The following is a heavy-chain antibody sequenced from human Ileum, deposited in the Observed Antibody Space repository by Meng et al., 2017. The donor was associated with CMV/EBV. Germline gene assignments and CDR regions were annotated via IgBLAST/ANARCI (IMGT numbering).Heavy chain of an antibody. D-gene: IGHD6-25*01. CDR1: GFPFTSYW. J-gene: IGHJ4*02. CDR2: IRQDGRDT. V-gene: IGHV3-7*01. Sequence: GESLKISCTASGFPFTSYWMSWVRQAPGKGLEWVANIRQDGRDTYYVESVKGRFTISRDNVKRSLYLQMNSLRAEDTAAYYCARSPKEEAAGSWGQGTLVTVSS. CDR3: ARSPKEEAAGS.